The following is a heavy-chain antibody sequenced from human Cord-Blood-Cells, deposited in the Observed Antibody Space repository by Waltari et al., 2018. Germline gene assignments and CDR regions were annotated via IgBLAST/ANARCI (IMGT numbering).Heavy chain of an antibody. J-gene: IGHJ4*02. Sequence: QVQLVQSGAEVKKPGASVKVSCKASGYTFTGYYMHWVRQAPGQGLEWMGWINPNSGGTNHAQKFQGRVTMTRDTSISTAYMELSRLRSDDTAVYYCARDGSGSFYSYYVDYWGQGTLVTVSS. CDR2: INPNSGGT. CDR3: ARDGSGSFYSYYVDY. V-gene: IGHV1-2*02. CDR1: GYTFTGYY. D-gene: IGHD1-26*01.